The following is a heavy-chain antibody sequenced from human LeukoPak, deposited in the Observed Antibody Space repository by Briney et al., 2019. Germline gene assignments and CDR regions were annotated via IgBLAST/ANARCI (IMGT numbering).Heavy chain of an antibody. J-gene: IGHJ3*02. CDR1: SGSFRTYY. D-gene: IGHD2-2*01. Sequence: SETLSLTCTVSSGSFRTYYWSWIRQLPGKGLEWIGYIFYNEGTSYNPSLKSRVTTSVDTSNNQLSLKVNSVTAADTAMYYCVKSNSRYQPWTLDIWGRGTMVTVSS. CDR3: VKSNSRYQPWTLDI. CDR2: IFYNEGT. V-gene: IGHV4-59*01.